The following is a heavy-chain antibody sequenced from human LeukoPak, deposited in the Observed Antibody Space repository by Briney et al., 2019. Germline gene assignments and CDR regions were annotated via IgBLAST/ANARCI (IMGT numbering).Heavy chain of an antibody. CDR2: IYYSGST. CDR1: RGSISRSSYY. Sequence: SETLSLTCTVSRGSISRSSYYWGWIRQPPGKGLEWIGSIYYSGSTYYNPSLKSRVTISVDTSKNQFSLKLSSVTAADTAVYYCARHMGQWLNKYYFDYWGQGTLVTVSS. D-gene: IGHD6-19*01. V-gene: IGHV4-39*01. CDR3: ARHMGQWLNKYYFDY. J-gene: IGHJ4*02.